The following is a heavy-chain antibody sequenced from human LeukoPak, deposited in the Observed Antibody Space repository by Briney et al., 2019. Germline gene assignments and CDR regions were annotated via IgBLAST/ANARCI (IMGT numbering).Heavy chain of an antibody. Sequence: GRSLRLSCAASGFTFDDYAMHWVRQAPGKGLEWVSGISWNSGSIGYADSVKGRFTISRDNAKNSLYLQMNSLRAEDMALYYCAKDQGSVWGSYRPFDYWGQGTLVTVSS. J-gene: IGHJ4*02. CDR2: ISWNSGSI. D-gene: IGHD3-16*02. V-gene: IGHV3-9*03. CDR3: AKDQGSVWGSYRPFDY. CDR1: GFTFDDYA.